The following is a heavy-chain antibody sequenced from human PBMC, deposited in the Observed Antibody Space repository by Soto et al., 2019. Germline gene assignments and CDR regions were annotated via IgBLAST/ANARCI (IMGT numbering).Heavy chain of an antibody. V-gene: IGHV4-4*07. CDR1: GFSISSGFY. D-gene: IGHD3-22*01. CDR3: ARGSTSYYYDSSGSLDY. J-gene: IGHJ4*02. Sequence: SETLSLTCNVSGFSISSGFYWGWVRQPPGKGLEWIGRIYTSGSTNYNPSLKSRVTMSVDTSKNQFSLKPSSVTAADTAVYYCARGSTSYYYDSSGSLDYWGQGTLVTVSS. CDR2: IYTSGST.